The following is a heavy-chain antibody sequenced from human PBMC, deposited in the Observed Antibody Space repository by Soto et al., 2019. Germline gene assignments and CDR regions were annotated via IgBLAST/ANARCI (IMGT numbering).Heavy chain of an antibody. V-gene: IGHV1-2*02. CDR1: GYTFTGHY. CDR2: IGPESGAT. D-gene: IGHD1-26*01. J-gene: IGHJ4*02. CDR3: GRGRSGHIVVFY. Sequence: ASVKVSCKASGYTFTGHYIHWVRQAPEQGPEWMGEIGPESGATRYAQKFQGRVTMTRDTSITTVYMELKNLSPDDTAVYYCGRGRSGHIVVFYWGQGIPVTACS.